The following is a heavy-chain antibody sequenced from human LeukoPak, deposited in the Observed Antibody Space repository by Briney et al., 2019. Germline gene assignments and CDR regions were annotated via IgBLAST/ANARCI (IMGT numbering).Heavy chain of an antibody. CDR2: IGTSVNAI. Sequence: PGGSVRLSCAASGFSFSGFDMNWVRQAPGKGLEWIAHIGTSVNAIYYADSVKGRFTISRDNARDSLSLQMDSLRVEDTAVYYCAKDSVWFGDLLNWGQGALVIVS. V-gene: IGHV3-48*03. CDR1: GFSFSGFD. CDR3: AKDSVWFGDLLN. J-gene: IGHJ4*02. D-gene: IGHD3-10*01.